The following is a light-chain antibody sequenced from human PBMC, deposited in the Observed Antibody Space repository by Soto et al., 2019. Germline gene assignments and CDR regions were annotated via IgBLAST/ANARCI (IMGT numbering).Light chain of an antibody. V-gene: IGKV3-20*01. CDR2: GIS. J-gene: IGKJ2*01. CDR3: PQYSTWPPT. Sequence: ENVLTQSPGTLSLSPGEGATLSCRATQSVTSRYFAWYQQKPGQAPRLLIYGISSRATDIPDRFSGSGCGTDYTLTISRLEPEDFGVYYCPQYSTWPPTFGQGTKLEVK. CDR1: QSVTSRY.